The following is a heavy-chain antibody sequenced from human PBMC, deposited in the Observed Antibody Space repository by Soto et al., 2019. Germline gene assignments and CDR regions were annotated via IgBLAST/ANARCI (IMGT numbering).Heavy chain of an antibody. CDR3: ARDRVTLLRGAPDSLDI. CDR1: EFIFSTYS. J-gene: IGHJ3*02. Sequence: VQLVESGGGLVKPGGSLRLSCVGSEFIFSTYSMTWVRQAPGKGLEWVAVIWYDGSSEYYADYVKGRFTISRDNLKNTLYLQMNSLRGEDTAVYFCARDRVTLLRGAPDSLDIWGQGTMVTVSS. CDR2: IWYDGSSE. V-gene: IGHV3-33*08. D-gene: IGHD3-10*01.